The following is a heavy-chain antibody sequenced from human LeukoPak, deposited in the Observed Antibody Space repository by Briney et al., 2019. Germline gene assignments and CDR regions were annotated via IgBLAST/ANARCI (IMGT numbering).Heavy chain of an antibody. CDR1: GGSISTYY. J-gene: IGHJ6*03. CDR3: SRHGRQYNHMDV. V-gene: IGHV4-59*08. CDR2: ISNSGST. Sequence: SETLSLTCTVSGGSISTYYWSWIRQPPGKGLEWIGYISNSGSTNYNPSLKSRLTLSVDMSENQFSPKLTSVTAADTAVYYCSRHGRQYNHMDVWGRGTTVTVSS.